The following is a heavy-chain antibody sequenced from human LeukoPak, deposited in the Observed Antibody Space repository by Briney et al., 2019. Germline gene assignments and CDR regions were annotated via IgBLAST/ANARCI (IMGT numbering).Heavy chain of an antibody. V-gene: IGHV1-3*01. CDR1: GYTFTSYA. CDR2: INAGNGNT. CDR3: ARDAQTLYSSSPDY. J-gene: IGHJ4*02. D-gene: IGHD6-6*01. Sequence: GASVTVSCKASGYTFTSYAMHWVRQAPGQRLEWMGWINAGNGNTKYSQKFQSRVTITRDTSASTAYMELSSLRSEDTAVYYCARDAQTLYSSSPDYWGQGTLVTVSS.